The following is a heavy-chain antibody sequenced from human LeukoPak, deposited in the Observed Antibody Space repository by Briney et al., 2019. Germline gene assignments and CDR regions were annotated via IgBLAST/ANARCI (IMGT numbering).Heavy chain of an antibody. D-gene: IGHD6-19*01. J-gene: IGHJ4*02. Sequence: ASVKVSCKASGYTFTSYGISWVRQAPGQGLEWMGWISAYNRNTNYAQKLQGRVTMTTDTSTSTAYMELRSLRSDDTAVYYCARVGQWLVSAYYFDYWGQGTLVTVSS. CDR1: GYTFTSYG. V-gene: IGHV1-18*01. CDR2: ISAYNRNT. CDR3: ARVGQWLVSAYYFDY.